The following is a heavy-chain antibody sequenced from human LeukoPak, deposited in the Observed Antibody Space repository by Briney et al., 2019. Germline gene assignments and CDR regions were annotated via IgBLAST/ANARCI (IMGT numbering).Heavy chain of an antibody. D-gene: IGHD1-26*01. J-gene: IGHJ4*02. CDR3: ARDGIVGATAFDH. CDR2: IKQDGSEK. Sequence: GGSLRLSCAASGFTFSSYWMSWVRQTPGKVLEWVANIKQDGSEKYYVDSVKGRFTISRDNAKNALYLQMNSLRAEDTAVYYCARDGIVGATAFDHWGQGTLVTVSS. V-gene: IGHV3-7*01. CDR1: GFTFSSYW.